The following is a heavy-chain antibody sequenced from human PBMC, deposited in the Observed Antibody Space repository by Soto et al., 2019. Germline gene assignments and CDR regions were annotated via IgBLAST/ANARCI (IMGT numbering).Heavy chain of an antibody. V-gene: IGHV4-39*02. CDR2: IYYSGST. Sequence: QLQLQESGPGLVKPSETLSLTCTVSGGSISSSSYYWGWIRQPPGKGLEWIGSIYYSGSTYYNPSHMSRATISVDTSKNHSPMKLSFVTAAAAAVYYCASATLELRSYFDYWGQGTLVTVSS. J-gene: IGHJ4*02. D-gene: IGHD1-7*01. CDR1: GGSISSSSYY. CDR3: ASATLELRSYFDY.